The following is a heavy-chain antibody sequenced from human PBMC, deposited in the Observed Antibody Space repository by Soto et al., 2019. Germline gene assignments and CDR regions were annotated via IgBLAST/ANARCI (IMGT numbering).Heavy chain of an antibody. J-gene: IGHJ4*02. CDR3: AREIAAAGIGPDY. D-gene: IGHD6-13*01. CDR1: GFAFNTYN. V-gene: IGHV3-48*01. CDR2: ISSGSRTM. Sequence: EVQLVESGGGLVQPGGSLRLSCAASGFAFNTYNMNWVRQAPGKGLEWVSFISSGSRTMSYAGSVRGRFTISRDNVKYSLLLQMTSLRLEDTATYYCAREIAAAGIGPDYWGQGTLVTVSS.